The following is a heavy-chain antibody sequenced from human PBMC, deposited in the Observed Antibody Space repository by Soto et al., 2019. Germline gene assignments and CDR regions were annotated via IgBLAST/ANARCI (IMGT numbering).Heavy chain of an antibody. CDR2: LSDSGISI. CDR1: GFTFSSHA. V-gene: IGHV3-23*01. J-gene: IGHJ4*02. D-gene: IGHD6-13*01. Sequence: EVQLLESRGGLVQPGGSLRLSCTASGFTFSSHAMTWVRQAPGKGLEWVSGLSDSGISIYYADSVKDRLTISRDNSKNTLYLQIHTLRAEDTAVYYCAKVSSSWYAGFFDLWGQGTLVTVSS. CDR3: AKVSSSWYAGFFDL.